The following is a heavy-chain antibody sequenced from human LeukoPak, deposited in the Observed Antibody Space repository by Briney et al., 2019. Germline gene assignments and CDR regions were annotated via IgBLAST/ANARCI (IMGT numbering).Heavy chain of an antibody. D-gene: IGHD2-15*01. V-gene: IGHV3-23*01. CDR3: AKNGDRGAYCSGGSCYPYYYYYIDV. J-gene: IGHJ6*03. CDR1: GFTFDDYG. Sequence: PGGSLRLSCAASGFTFDDYGMSWVRQAPGKGLEWVSAISATGGTTYYADSVKGRFTISRDNSKNTLYLQINSLRAEDTAIYYCAKNGDRGAYCSGGSCYPYYYYYIDVWGKGTTVTISS. CDR2: ISATGGTT.